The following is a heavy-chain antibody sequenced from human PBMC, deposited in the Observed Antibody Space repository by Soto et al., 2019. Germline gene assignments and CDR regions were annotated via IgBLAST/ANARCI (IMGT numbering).Heavy chain of an antibody. CDR1: GFTFSDYY. J-gene: IGHJ6*02. D-gene: IGHD5-12*01. Sequence: QVHLVESGGDLVKPGGSLRLSCAASGFTFSDYYMNWIRQAPGKGLDWVSSISSRDNTIYYADSVQGRFTISRDNAKSSRYLQMNSLRAEDTAVYYCARTYGGYPPLYYGMDVWGQGTTVTVSS. CDR3: ARTYGGYPPLYYGMDV. CDR2: ISSRDNTI. V-gene: IGHV3-11*01.